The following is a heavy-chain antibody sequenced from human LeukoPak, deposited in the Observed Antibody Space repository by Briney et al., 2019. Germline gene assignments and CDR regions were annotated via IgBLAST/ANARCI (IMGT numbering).Heavy chain of an antibody. D-gene: IGHD1-26*01. J-gene: IGHJ4*02. CDR1: GYSENFYG. Sequence: ASVKVSCKTSGYSENFYGITWVRQVAGQGLEWMGWISAQHGQTEYAPNSQDRVTMTTDTYTNTAYMELSSLRSEDTAVYYCARDRLSNPWELSRYFDYWGQGTLVTVSS. V-gene: IGHV1-18*01. CDR2: ISAQHGQT. CDR3: ARDRLSNPWELSRYFDY.